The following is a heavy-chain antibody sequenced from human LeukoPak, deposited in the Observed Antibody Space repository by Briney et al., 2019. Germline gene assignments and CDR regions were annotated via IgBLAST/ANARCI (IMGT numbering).Heavy chain of an antibody. CDR2: FDPEDGET. V-gene: IGHV1-24*01. CDR3: ATDRRQIFGVVLPKGS. D-gene: IGHD3-3*01. J-gene: IGHJ4*02. CDR1: GYTLTELS. Sequence: ASVKVFCKVSGYTLTELSMHWVRQAPGKGLEWMGGFDPEDGETIYAQKFQGRVTMTEDTSTDTAYMELSSLRSEDTAVYYCATDRRQIFGVVLPKGSWGQGTLVTVSS.